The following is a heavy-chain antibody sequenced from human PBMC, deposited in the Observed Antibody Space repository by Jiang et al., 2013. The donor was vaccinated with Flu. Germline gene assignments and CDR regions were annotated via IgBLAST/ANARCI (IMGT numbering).Heavy chain of an antibody. CDR2: VYYSGAT. J-gene: IGHJ5*02. D-gene: IGHD6-19*01. Sequence: GLVKPSETLSLTCTVSAGSFSYDYWSWIRQPPGKGLEWIGYVYYSGATNYNPSLKSRVTILIDTTKNQFSLKLTSVTAADTAVYYCARFNSGGFDPWGQGTPVTVSS. CDR3: ARFNSGGFDP. CDR1: AGSFSYDY. V-gene: IGHV4-59*08.